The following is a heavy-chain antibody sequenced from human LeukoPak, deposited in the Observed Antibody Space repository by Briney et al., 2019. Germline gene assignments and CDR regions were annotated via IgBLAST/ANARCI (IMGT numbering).Heavy chain of an antibody. Sequence: SSETLSLTCTVSGGSISSGGYYWSWIRQPPGKGLEWIGSIYYSGSTYYNPSLKSRVTISVDTSKNQFSLKLSSVTAADTAVYYCASWYRSYMDVWGKGTTVTVSS. D-gene: IGHD1-14*01. CDR1: GGSISSGGYY. V-gene: IGHV4-30-2*03. J-gene: IGHJ6*03. CDR3: ASWYRSYMDV. CDR2: IYYSGST.